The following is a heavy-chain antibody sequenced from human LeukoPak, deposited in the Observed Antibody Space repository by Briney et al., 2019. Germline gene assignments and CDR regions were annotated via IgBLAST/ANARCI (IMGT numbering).Heavy chain of an antibody. J-gene: IGHJ5*02. CDR2: IYYSGST. Sequence: PSETLSLTCTVSGGSISSSSYCWGWIRQPPGKGLEWIGSIYYSGSTYYNPSLKSRVTVSVDTSKNQFCLKLSSVTAADTAVYYCARLLLWFGESANWFDPWGQGTLVTVSS. D-gene: IGHD3-10*01. CDR3: ARLLLWFGESANWFDP. V-gene: IGHV4-39*07. CDR1: GGSISSSSYC.